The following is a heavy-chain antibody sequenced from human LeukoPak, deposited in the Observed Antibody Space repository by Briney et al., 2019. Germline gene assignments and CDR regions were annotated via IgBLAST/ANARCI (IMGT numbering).Heavy chain of an antibody. D-gene: IGHD3-9*01. CDR2: IKQDGSEK. J-gene: IGHJ4*02. V-gene: IGHV3-7*01. CDR1: RFTFSRFW. Sequence: GGSLRLSCAASRFTFSRFWMSWVRQAPGKGLEWVANIKQDGSEKYYVDSVKGRFTISRDNAKNSLYLQMNSLRAEDTAVYYCARGAYDILTGYYGNFDYWGQGTLVTVSS. CDR3: ARGAYDILTGYYGNFDY.